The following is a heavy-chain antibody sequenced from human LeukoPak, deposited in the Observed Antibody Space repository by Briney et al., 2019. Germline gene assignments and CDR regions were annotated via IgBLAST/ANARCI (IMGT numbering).Heavy chain of an antibody. V-gene: IGHV1-2*02. CDR1: GYTFTSYY. Sequence: ASVKVSCKASGYTFTSYYMHWVRQAPGQGLEWMGWINPNSGGTNYAQKFQGRVTMTRDTSISTAYMELSRLRSDDTAVYYCARDRYCSSTSCPVGYWGQGTLVTVSS. D-gene: IGHD2-2*01. CDR2: INPNSGGT. J-gene: IGHJ4*02. CDR3: ARDRYCSSTSCPVGY.